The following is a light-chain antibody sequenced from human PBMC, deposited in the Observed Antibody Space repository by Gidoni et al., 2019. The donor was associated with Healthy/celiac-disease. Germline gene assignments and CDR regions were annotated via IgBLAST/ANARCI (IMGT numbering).Light chain of an antibody. J-gene: IGLJ2*01. V-gene: IGLV7-43*01. CDR3: LLYYGGAQLV. CDR1: TGAVTSGYY. Sequence: QTVVTQEPSLPVSPGVTVTLTCASSTGAVTSGYYPNWFQQKPGQAPRALISSTSNKHSWTPARFSGSLLGGKAALTLSGVQPEDEAEYYCLLYYGGAQLVFGGGTKLTVL. CDR2: STS.